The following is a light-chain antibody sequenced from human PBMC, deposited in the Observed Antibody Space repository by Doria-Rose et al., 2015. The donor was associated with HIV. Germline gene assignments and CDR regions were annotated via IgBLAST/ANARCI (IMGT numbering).Light chain of an antibody. V-gene: IGKV1-39*01. CDR1: QTVSTY. CDR3: QQTYSSPPWT. CDR2: AAS. Sequence: QSSPSLSASIGDRVTITCRASQTVSTYLNWFQQEPGKAPKLLIYAASRLQSGVPSRFSGSGSGTDFTLTISGLQPGDFATYYCQQTYSSPPWTFGQGTKVEMK. J-gene: IGKJ1*01.